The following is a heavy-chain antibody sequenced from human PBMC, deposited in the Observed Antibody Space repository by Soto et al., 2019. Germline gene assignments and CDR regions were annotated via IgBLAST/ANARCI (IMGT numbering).Heavy chain of an antibody. CDR1: GFTFSDYY. CDR2: ISGSGNTV. V-gene: IGHV3-11*01. D-gene: IGHD6-13*01. Sequence: PGGSLRLSCGASGFTFSDYYMTWIRQAPGKGLEWISYISGSGNTVDYSDSVKGRFTISRDNSKNSLYLQMNSLRVDDTAVYYCAREPYPHSSTWYYVYWGQGILVTVSS. J-gene: IGHJ4*02. CDR3: AREPYPHSSTWYYVY.